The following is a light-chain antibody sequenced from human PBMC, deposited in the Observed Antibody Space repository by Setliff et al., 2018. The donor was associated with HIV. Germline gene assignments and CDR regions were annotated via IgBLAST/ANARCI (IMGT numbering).Light chain of an antibody. J-gene: IGLJ1*01. CDR1: SSDIGSYNL. V-gene: IGLV2-23*02. CDR2: EVN. Sequence: QSALTQPASVSGSPGQSITISCTGTSSDIGSYNLVSWYQQHPDQAPKLILYEVNKGPSGISYRFSGSKSGNTASLTISELQAEDDADYYCCSYTGGSSLFVFGTGTKVTVL. CDR3: CSYTGGSSLFV.